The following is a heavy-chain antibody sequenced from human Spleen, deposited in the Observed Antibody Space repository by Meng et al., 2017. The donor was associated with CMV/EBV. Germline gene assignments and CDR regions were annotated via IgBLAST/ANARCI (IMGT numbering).Heavy chain of an antibody. CDR2: IYTGGNT. V-gene: IGHV3-53*01. CDR1: GFTVSSTY. CDR3: ARFIRGIVVVPAASVGWFDP. D-gene: IGHD2-2*01. J-gene: IGHJ5*02. Sequence: GGSLRLSCAASGFTVSSTYMSWVRQAPGKGLEWVSVIYTGGNTYYADSVEGRFTISRDNSKNTLYLEMNSLRAEDTAVYYCARFIRGIVVVPAASVGWFDPWGQGTLVTVSS.